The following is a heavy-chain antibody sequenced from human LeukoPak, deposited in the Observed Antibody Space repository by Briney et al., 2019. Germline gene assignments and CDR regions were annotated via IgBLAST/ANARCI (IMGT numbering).Heavy chain of an antibody. CDR1: GGSISSGGYY. J-gene: IGHJ4*02. CDR2: IYYSGST. V-gene: IGHV4-31*03. CDR3: ARESLWSTMLDY. D-gene: IGHD3-3*01. Sequence: SQTLSLTCTVSGGSISSGGYYWSWIRQHPGKGLEWIGYIYYSGSTYYNPSLKSRVTISVDTSKNQFSLKLSSVTAADTAVYYCARESLWSTMLDYWGQGTLVTVSS.